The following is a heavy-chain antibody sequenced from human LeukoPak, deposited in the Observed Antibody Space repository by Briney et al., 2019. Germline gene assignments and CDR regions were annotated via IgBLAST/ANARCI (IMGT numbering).Heavy chain of an antibody. J-gene: IGHJ4*02. CDR2: ISYDGSNK. Sequence: GGSLRLSCAASGFTFSSYAMHWVRQAPGKGLEWVAVISYDGSNKYYADSVKGRFTISRDNSKNTLYLQMNSLRAEDTAVYYCAREVGIDIVVVPAAMEADYWGQGTLVTVSS. CDR1: GFTFSSYA. V-gene: IGHV3-30*04. D-gene: IGHD2-2*01. CDR3: AREVGIDIVVVPAAMEADY.